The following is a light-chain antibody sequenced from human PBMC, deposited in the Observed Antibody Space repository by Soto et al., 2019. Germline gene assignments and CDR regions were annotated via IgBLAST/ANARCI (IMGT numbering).Light chain of an antibody. V-gene: IGLV2-14*01. CDR1: SSDVGGYNY. CDR3: NSYTSSTTLYV. J-gene: IGLJ1*01. Sequence: QSVLTQPASVSGSPGQSITISCTGTSSDVGGYNYVSWYQQHPGKAPKLMIYDVSNRPSGVSNCFSGSKSGDTASLTISGLQAEDEADYYCNSYTSSTTLYVFGTGTKVTVL. CDR2: DVS.